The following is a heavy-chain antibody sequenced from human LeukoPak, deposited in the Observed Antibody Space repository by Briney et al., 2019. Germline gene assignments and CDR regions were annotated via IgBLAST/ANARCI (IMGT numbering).Heavy chain of an antibody. Sequence: GGSLRLSCAASGFTVSSDYMSWVRQAPGKGLEGVSVIYIGGSTYYADSVKGRFTISRDNSKNTLYLQMNSLRAEDTAVYYCARSADYGGNADDAFDIWGQGTMVTVSS. J-gene: IGHJ3*02. V-gene: IGHV3-66*01. CDR1: GFTVSSDY. CDR3: ARSADYGGNADDAFDI. CDR2: IYIGGST. D-gene: IGHD4-23*01.